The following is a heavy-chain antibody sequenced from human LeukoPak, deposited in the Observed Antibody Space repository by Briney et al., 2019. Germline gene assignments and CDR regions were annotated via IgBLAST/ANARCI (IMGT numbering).Heavy chain of an antibody. J-gene: IGHJ4*02. CDR1: GGSMNSHY. CDR3: ATIKRGNIYGYFDF. CDR2: MLDTVTT. V-gene: IGHV4-59*11. D-gene: IGHD5-18*01. Sequence: SETLSLTCTVSGGSMNSHYWSWIRQPPGKGLEWIGYMLDTVTTKDNPSLKSRFTLSADTSKNQFSLKLTSVTAADTAVYYCATIKRGNIYGYFDFWGQGILVTVSS.